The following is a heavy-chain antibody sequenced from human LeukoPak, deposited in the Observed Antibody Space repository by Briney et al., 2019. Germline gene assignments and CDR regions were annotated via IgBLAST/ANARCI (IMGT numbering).Heavy chain of an antibody. J-gene: IGHJ3*02. Sequence: SETLSLTGAVSGGSISSINWWSWVPQPPGKGLEWIGEIYHSGSTNYTPSLKSRVTISVDKSKNHFSLKLSSVTAAATAVYYCAREWSRASFVGEYVAVAGYDAFDIWGQGTMVTVSS. CDR1: GGSISSINW. CDR3: AREWSRASFVGEYVAVAGYDAFDI. CDR2: IYHSGST. V-gene: IGHV4-4*02. D-gene: IGHD6-19*01.